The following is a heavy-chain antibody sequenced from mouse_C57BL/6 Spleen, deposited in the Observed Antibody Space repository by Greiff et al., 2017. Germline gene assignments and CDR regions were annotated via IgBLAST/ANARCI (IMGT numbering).Heavy chain of an antibody. Sequence: VKLMESGPGLVQPSQSLSITCTVSGFSLTSYGVHWVRQSPGKGLGWLGVIWSGGSTDYNAAFISRLSISKDNSKSQVFFKMNSLQADDTAIYYCARRDYGSSYGFDYWGKGTTLTVSS. V-gene: IGHV2-2*01. CDR2: IWSGGST. D-gene: IGHD1-1*01. J-gene: IGHJ2*01. CDR1: GFSLTSYG. CDR3: ARRDYGSSYGFDY.